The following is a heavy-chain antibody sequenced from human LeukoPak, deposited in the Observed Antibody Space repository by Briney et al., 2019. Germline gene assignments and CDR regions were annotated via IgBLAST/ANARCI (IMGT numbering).Heavy chain of an antibody. CDR2: IKQDGSEK. V-gene: IGHV3-7*01. CDR3: ARDLDGGDY. D-gene: IGHD2-15*01. Sequence: GGSLRLSCAASGFTFSNYWMSWVRQAPGKGLEWVAYIKQDGSEKYYVDSVKGRFTISRDNAKNSLYLQVNSLRAEDTAVYYCARDLDGGDYWGQGTLVTVSS. J-gene: IGHJ4*02. CDR1: GFTFSNYW.